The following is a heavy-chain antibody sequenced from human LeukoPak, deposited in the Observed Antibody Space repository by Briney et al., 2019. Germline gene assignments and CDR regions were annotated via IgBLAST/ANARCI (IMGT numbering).Heavy chain of an antibody. D-gene: IGHD1-26*01. J-gene: IGHJ4*02. V-gene: IGHV4-34*01. Sequence: PSETLSLTCAVYGGSFSGYYWSWIRQPPGKGLEWIGEINHSGSTNYNPSLKSRVTISVDTSKNQFSLKRSSVTAADTAVYYCARGLGARDYWGQGTLVTVSS. CDR3: ARGLGARDY. CDR2: INHSGST. CDR1: GGSFSGYY.